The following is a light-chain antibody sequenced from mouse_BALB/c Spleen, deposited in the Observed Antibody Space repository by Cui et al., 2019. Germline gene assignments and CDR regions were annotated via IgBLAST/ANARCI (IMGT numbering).Light chain of an antibody. CDR2: STS. V-gene: IGKV4-80*01. Sequence: QIVLTQSPAIMSASPGEEITLTCSASTSVSYMHWYQHKSGTSPKLLIYSTSNLASGVPSRFSGSGSGTFYSLTISSVEAEDAADYYCHQWSSYHTFGGGTKLEIK. CDR1: TSVSY. J-gene: IGKJ2*01. CDR3: HQWSSYHT.